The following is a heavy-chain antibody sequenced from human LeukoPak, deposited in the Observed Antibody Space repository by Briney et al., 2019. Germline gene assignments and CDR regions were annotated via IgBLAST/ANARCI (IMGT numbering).Heavy chain of an antibody. Sequence: SETLSLTCTVSGGSISSGGYYWSWIRQHPGKGLEWIGYIYYSGSTYYNPSLKSRVTISVDTSKNQFSLKLSSVTAADTAVYYCARVHAVTTIYFDLWGRGTLVTVSS. V-gene: IGHV4-31*03. CDR1: GGSISSGGYY. CDR2: IYYSGST. D-gene: IGHD4-17*01. J-gene: IGHJ2*01. CDR3: ARVHAVTTIYFDL.